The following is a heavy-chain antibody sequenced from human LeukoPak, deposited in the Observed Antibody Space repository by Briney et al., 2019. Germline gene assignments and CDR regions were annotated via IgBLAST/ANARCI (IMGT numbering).Heavy chain of an antibody. V-gene: IGHV3-30*18. CDR3: AKDGPSYMGGLDY. J-gene: IGHJ4*02. CDR2: ISYDGSNK. D-gene: IGHD1-26*01. CDR1: GFTFSSYG. Sequence: GGSLRLSCAASGFTFSSYGLHWVRQAPGKGLEWVAVISYDGSNKYYADSVKGRFTISRDNSKNTLYLQMNSLRAEDTAVYYCAKDGPSYMGGLDYWGQGTLVTVSS.